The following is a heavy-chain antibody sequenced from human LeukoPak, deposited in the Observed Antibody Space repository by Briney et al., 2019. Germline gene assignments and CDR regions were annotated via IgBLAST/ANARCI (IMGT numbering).Heavy chain of an antibody. V-gene: IGHV3-48*03. CDR3: ARERPLVGALDH. Sequence: GGSLRLSCAASGFSFNDFEMNWVRQAPGKGLEWASLISSSGSDFFYADSVKGRFTIFRDNAKNSLFLQMNSLRVDDTAVYYCARERPLVGALDHWGQGTVVTVSS. CDR2: ISSSGSDF. CDR1: GFSFNDFE. D-gene: IGHD4/OR15-4a*01. J-gene: IGHJ5*02.